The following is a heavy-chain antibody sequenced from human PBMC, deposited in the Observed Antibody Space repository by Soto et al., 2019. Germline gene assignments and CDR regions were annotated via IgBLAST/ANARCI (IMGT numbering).Heavy chain of an antibody. J-gene: IGHJ4*02. CDR1: SGSISSYY. Sequence: PSETLSLTCTGSSGSISSYYWSWIRQPPGKGLEWIGYIYYSGSTNYNPSLKSRVTISVDTSKNQFSLKLSSVTAADTAVYYCARSDGRYWGQGTLVTVSS. V-gene: IGHV4-59*01. CDR2: IYYSGST. CDR3: ARSDGRY.